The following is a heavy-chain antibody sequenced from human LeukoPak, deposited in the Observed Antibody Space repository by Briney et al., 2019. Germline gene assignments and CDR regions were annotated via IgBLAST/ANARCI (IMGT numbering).Heavy chain of an antibody. J-gene: IGHJ4*02. D-gene: IGHD3-10*01. CDR1: GFTVNSNY. Sequence: GGSLRLSCAASGFTVNSNYMSWVRQAPGKGLEWVSVIYSGGSTYYAGSVKGRFTISRDNSKNTLYLQMNSLRAEDTAVYYCARDRLWFGAPGGYWGQGTLVTVSS. CDR2: IYSGGST. V-gene: IGHV3-53*01. CDR3: ARDRLWFGAPGGY.